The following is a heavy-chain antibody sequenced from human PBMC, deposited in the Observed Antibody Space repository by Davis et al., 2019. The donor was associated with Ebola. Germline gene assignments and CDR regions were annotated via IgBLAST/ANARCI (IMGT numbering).Heavy chain of an antibody. CDR1: GFNFSHYA. V-gene: IGHV3-23*01. CDR3: ARGYVSFYFDY. Sequence: GESLKISCAVSGFNFSHYAMSWVRQAPGKGLEWVASISGSGKTTYYADSVKGRFTISRDNSKNTLYLQMNSLRAEDTAVYYCARGYVSFYFDYWGQGTLVTVSS. CDR2: ISGSGKTT. J-gene: IGHJ4*02. D-gene: IGHD3-16*01.